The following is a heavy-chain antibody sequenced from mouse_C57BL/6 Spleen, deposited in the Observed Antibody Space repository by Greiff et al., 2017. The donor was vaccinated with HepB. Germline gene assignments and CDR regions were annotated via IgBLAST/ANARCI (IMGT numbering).Heavy chain of an antibody. V-gene: IGHV1-26*01. CDR1: GYTFTDYY. J-gene: IGHJ4*01. Sequence: EVQLQQSGPELVKPGASVKISCKASGYTFTDYYMNWVKQSHGKSLEWIGDINPNNGGTSYNQKFKGKATLTVDKSSSTAYMELRSLTSEDSAVYYCAINGYCGSSYCAMDYWGQGTSVTVSS. CDR3: AINGYCGSSYCAMDY. CDR2: INPNNGGT. D-gene: IGHD1-1*01.